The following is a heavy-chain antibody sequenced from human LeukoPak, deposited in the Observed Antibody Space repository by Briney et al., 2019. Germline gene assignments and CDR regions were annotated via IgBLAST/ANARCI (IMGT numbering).Heavy chain of an antibody. CDR1: GFTFSDFA. J-gene: IGHJ5*02. CDR3: AKDRSCTNGVCPNWFDP. V-gene: IGHV3-74*01. CDR2: ISRDGRKT. Sequence: GGSLRLSCAASGFTFSDFAMYWVRQPPGKGPVWVSLISRDGRKTSYADSVKGRFTVSRDNAKNTLYLQMNSLRAEDTAVYYCAKDRSCTNGVCPNWFDPWGQGTLVTVSS. D-gene: IGHD2-8*01.